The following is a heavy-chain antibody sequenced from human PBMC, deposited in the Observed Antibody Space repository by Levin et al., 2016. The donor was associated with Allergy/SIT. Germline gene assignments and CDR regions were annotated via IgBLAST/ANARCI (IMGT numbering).Heavy chain of an antibody. CDR2: IYYSGST. V-gene: IGHV4-59*01. CDR3: ASYSSSSGAEYFQH. J-gene: IGHJ1*01. D-gene: IGHD6-6*01. Sequence: WIRQPPGKGLEWIGYIYYSGSTSYNPSLKSRVTISVDTSKNQFSLKLSSVTAADTAVYYCASYSSSSGAEYFQHWGQGTLVTVSS.